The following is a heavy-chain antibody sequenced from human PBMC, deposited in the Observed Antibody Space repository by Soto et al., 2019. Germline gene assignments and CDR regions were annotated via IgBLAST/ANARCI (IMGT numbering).Heavy chain of an antibody. V-gene: IGHV3-21*01. Sequence: PGGSLRLSCAASGFTFSSYSMNWVRQTPGKGLEWVSSISSSSSYIYYADSVKGRFTISRDNAKNSLYLQMNSLRAEDTAVYYCPRDRHPRLGSDAFDIWGQGTMVTVSS. CDR1: GFTFSSYS. CDR2: ISSSSSYI. D-gene: IGHD4-17*01. CDR3: PRDRHPRLGSDAFDI. J-gene: IGHJ3*02.